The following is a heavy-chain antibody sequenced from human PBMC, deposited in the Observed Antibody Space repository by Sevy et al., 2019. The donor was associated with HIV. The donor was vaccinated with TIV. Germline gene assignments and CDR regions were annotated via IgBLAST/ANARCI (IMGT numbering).Heavy chain of an antibody. CDR3: ARVPLYSGYHLGFDY. CDR1: GFTFSSYS. Sequence: GGSLRLSCAASGFTFSSYSLNWVRQAPGKGLEWVSYISSSSSTIYYADSVKGRFTISRDNAKNSLYLQMNSLRDEDTAVYYCARVPLYSGYHLGFDYWGQGTLVTVSS. D-gene: IGHD5-12*01. J-gene: IGHJ4*02. V-gene: IGHV3-48*02. CDR2: ISSSSSTI.